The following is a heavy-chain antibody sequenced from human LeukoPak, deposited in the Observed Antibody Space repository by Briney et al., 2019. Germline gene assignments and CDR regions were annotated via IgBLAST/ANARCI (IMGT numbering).Heavy chain of an antibody. Sequence: AAVKVSCKASGYTFTSYGISWVRQAPGQGLEWMGWISAYNGNTNYAQKLQGRVTMTTDTSTSTAYMELRSLRSDDTAVYYCARDRYYDFWSGYYNLDYYYYYMDVWGKGTTVTVSS. CDR2: ISAYNGNT. CDR1: GYTFTSYG. CDR3: ARDRYYDFWSGYYNLDYYYYYMDV. V-gene: IGHV1-18*01. D-gene: IGHD3-3*01. J-gene: IGHJ6*03.